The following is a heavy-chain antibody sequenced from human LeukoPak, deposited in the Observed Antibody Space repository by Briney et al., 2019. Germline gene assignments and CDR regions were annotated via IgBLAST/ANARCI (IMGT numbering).Heavy chain of an antibody. V-gene: IGHV3-21*01. CDR3: AREEGLTTVTTWDY. CDR1: GFTFSSYS. J-gene: IGHJ4*02. CDR2: ISSSSSYI. Sequence: PGGSLRLSCAASGFTFSSYSMNWVRQAPGKGLEWGSSISSSSSYIYYADSVKGRFTISRDNAKNSLYLQMNSLRAEDTAVYYCAREEGLTTVTTWDYWGQGTLVTVSS. D-gene: IGHD4-17*01.